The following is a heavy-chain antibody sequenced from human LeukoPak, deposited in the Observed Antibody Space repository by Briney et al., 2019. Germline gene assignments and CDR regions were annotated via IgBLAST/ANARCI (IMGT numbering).Heavy chain of an antibody. CDR1: GFTFSTYS. CDR3: ARDLGGHYDYVWGSYRGGYFDY. CDR2: ISASSSTI. V-gene: IGHV3-48*01. Sequence: GGSLRLSCAASGFTFSTYSMNWVRQAPGKGLEWVSYISASSSTIYYADSMKCRFTISRDNAKNSLYLQMNSLRAEDTAVYYCARDLGGHYDYVWGSYRGGYFDYWGQGTLVTVSS. D-gene: IGHD3-16*01. J-gene: IGHJ4*02.